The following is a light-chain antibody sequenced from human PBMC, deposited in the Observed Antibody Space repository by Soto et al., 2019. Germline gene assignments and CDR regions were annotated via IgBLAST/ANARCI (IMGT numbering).Light chain of an antibody. CDR1: QEIDKW. J-gene: IGKJ5*01. V-gene: IGKV1-12*01. CDR3: EQVNSFTIT. CDR2: DAS. Sequence: DIQIAESTSTLYLAGGDIITISRLASQEIDKWVAWYQQRTGTAPKLLIYDASNLETGVPSRFSGSGSGTDFTFTISRLQTEEFATYYCEQVNSFTITYGQGTKVDIK.